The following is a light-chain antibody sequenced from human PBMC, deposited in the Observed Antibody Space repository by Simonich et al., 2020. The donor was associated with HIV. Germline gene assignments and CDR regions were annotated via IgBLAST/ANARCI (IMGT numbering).Light chain of an antibody. CDR3: QQYYSTPYT. V-gene: IGKV4-1*01. CDR1: QSVLYNSYNKNY. Sequence: DIVMTQSPDSLAVSLGERATINCKSSQSVLYNSYNKNYLAWYHQKPRQPPKLLIYGASTREAGVPDRFSGSGSGTDFTLTISSLQAEDVAVYYCQQYYSTPYTFGQGTKLEIK. J-gene: IGKJ2*01. CDR2: GAS.